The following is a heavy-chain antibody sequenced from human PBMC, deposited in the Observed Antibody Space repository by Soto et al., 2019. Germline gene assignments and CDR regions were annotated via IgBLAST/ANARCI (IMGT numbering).Heavy chain of an antibody. CDR3: ARVYYDFWSGEVDYYYGMDV. Sequence: ASVKVSCKASGYTFTGYYMHWVRQAPGQGLEWMGWINPNSGGTNYAQKFQGRVTMTRDTSIGTAYMELSRLRSDDTAVYYCARVYYDFWSGEVDYYYGMDVWGQGTTVTVSS. CDR2: INPNSGGT. CDR1: GYTFTGYY. D-gene: IGHD3-3*01. V-gene: IGHV1-2*02. J-gene: IGHJ6*02.